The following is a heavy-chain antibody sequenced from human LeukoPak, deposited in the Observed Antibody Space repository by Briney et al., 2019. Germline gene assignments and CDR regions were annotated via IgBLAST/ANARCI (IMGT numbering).Heavy chain of an antibody. J-gene: IGHJ4*02. CDR1: GDSITTYY. Sequence: SETLSLTCTVSGDSITTYYWSWIPQPPGKGLEWIGFIIYSGSSTYSPSLKSRVAMSMDTSNNQFSLKLSSVTAADTAVYYCAKGAGWYNYWGQGTLVTVSS. CDR2: IIYSGSS. CDR3: AKGAGWYNY. V-gene: IGHV4-59*01. D-gene: IGHD6-19*01.